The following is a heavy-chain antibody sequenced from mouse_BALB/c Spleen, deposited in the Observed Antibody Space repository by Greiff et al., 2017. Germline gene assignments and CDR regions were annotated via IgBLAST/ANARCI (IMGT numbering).Heavy chain of an antibody. CDR3: ATFTTATGDLYAMDY. J-gene: IGHJ4*01. V-gene: IGHV5-9-4*01. CDR1: GFTFSSYA. D-gene: IGHD1-2*01. CDR2: ISSGGSYT. Sequence: EVMLVESGGGLVKPGGSLKLSCAASGFTFSSYAMSWVRQSPEKRLEWVAEISSGGSYTYYPDTVTGRFTISRDNAKNTLYLEMSSLRSEDTAMYYCATFTTATGDLYAMDYWGQGTSVTVSS.